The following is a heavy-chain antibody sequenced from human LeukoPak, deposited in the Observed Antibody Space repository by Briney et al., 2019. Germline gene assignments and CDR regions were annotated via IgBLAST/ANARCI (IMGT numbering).Heavy chain of an antibody. CDR2: INPNSGGT. CDR3: ARSQGTVAGNDY. J-gene: IGHJ4*02. V-gene: IGHV1-2*06. CDR1: GYTFTDYY. Sequence: GASVKVSCKASGYTFTDYYMHWVRQAPGQGLEWMGRINPNSGGTNYAQKFQGRVTMTRDTSISTAHMELSRLRSDDTAVYYCARSQGTVAGNDYGGREPLVTVPS. D-gene: IGHD6-19*01.